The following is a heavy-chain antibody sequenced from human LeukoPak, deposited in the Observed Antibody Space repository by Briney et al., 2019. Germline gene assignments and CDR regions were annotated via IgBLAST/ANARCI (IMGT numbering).Heavy chain of an antibody. Sequence: PGGSLRLSCAPAGFTVSSTHMNWVRQAPMKGLEWVSSIGTDGSYIYYADSVQGRFTISRDNAKNSLYLQMNSLTAEDTAVYYCARKMKTGDRVGTFDIWGQGTMVTVSS. CDR2: IGTDGSYI. CDR1: GFTVSSTH. J-gene: IGHJ3*02. V-gene: IGHV3-21*01. D-gene: IGHD1-1*01. CDR3: ARKMKTGDRVGTFDI.